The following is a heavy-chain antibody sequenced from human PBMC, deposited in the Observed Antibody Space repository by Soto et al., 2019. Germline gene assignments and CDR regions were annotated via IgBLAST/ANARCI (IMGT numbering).Heavy chain of an antibody. CDR1: GFTFSSYS. J-gene: IGHJ6*02. Sequence: GGSLRLSCAASGFTFSSYSMNWVRQAPGKGLEWVSYISSSSSTIYYADSVKGRFTISRDNAKNSLYLQMNSLRDEDTAVYYCARERTIFGVVRSSCYYYGMDVWGQGTTVTVSS. CDR3: ARERTIFGVVRSSCYYYGMDV. CDR2: ISSSSSTI. D-gene: IGHD3-3*01. V-gene: IGHV3-48*02.